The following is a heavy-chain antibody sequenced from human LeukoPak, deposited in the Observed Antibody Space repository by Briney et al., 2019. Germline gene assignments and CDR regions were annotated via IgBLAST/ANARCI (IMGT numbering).Heavy chain of an antibody. J-gene: IGHJ4*02. Sequence: PSETLSLTCAVYGGSFSGYYWSWIRQPPGKGLEWIGELNHSGSTNYNPSLKSRVTISVDTSKNQFSLKLSSVTAADTAVYYCARKYSSSYPFHYWGQGTLVTVSS. CDR2: LNHSGST. CDR1: GGSFSGYY. V-gene: IGHV4-34*01. D-gene: IGHD6-6*01. CDR3: ARKYSSSYPFHY.